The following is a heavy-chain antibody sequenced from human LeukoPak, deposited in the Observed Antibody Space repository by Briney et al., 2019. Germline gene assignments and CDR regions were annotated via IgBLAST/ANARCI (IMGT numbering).Heavy chain of an antibody. CDR1: GFTFSNHG. V-gene: IGHV3-30*03. CDR2: ISYDGSDK. Sequence: PGRSLRLSCAASGFTFSNHGIHWVRQAPGKGLEWVAVISYDGSDKYYADSVKGRFTISKDNAKNSLYLQMNSLRAEDTAVYYCARDSYSSSPRPDYWGQGTLVTVSS. J-gene: IGHJ4*02. CDR3: ARDSYSSSPRPDY. D-gene: IGHD6-6*01.